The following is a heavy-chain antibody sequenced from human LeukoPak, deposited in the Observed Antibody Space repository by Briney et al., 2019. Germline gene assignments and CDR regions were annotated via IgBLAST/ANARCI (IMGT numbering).Heavy chain of an antibody. J-gene: IGHJ4*02. D-gene: IGHD1-26*01. V-gene: IGHV3-53*01. CDR3: AIAQTWDGLFES. Sequence: GGSLTLSCAASGIAVSGNYMSWVRQTPGKGLEWVSFISINTNTFYADSVRGRFTISRDTSKNTLLLQMNGLRDEDSAIYYCAIAQTWDGLFESWGQGTLVTDSS. CDR2: ISINTNT. CDR1: GIAVSGNY.